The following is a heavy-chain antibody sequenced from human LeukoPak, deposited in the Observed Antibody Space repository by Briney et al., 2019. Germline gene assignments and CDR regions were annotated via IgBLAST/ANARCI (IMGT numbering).Heavy chain of an antibody. CDR3: ARDPDRDYRGYDLGY. D-gene: IGHD5-12*01. V-gene: IGHV3-53*01. J-gene: IGHJ4*02. Sequence: GGSLRLSCAASGFTVSSNYMSWVRQAPGKGLEWVSVIYSGGSTYYADSVKGRFTISRDNSKNTLYLQMNSLRAEDTAVYYCARDPDRDYRGYDLGYWGQGTLVTVSS. CDR1: GFTVSSNY. CDR2: IYSGGST.